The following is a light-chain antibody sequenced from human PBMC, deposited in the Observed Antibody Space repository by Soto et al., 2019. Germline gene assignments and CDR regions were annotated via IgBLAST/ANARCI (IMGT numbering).Light chain of an antibody. CDR3: QQYGSSLWT. CDR1: QSVSSSY. V-gene: IGKV3-20*01. CDR2: GAS. J-gene: IGKJ1*01. Sequence: EIVLTQSPGTLSLSPGERATLSCRASQSVSSSYLAWYQQKPGQAPRLLIYGASSRATGIPDRFSGSGSGTDFPLTISRLEPEDFAVYYCQQYGSSLWTFGHGTKVEIK.